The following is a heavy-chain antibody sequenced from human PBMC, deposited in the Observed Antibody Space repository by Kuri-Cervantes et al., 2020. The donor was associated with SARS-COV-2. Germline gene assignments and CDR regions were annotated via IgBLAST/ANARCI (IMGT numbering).Heavy chain of an antibody. CDR3: AKDPFGSSSAEYFQY. CDR2: ISGSGGST. D-gene: IGHD6-6*01. J-gene: IGHJ1*01. CDR1: GFTFSSYA. V-gene: IGHV3-23*01. Sequence: GESLKISCAASGFTFSSYAMSWVRQAPGKGLEWVSAISGSGGSTYYADSVKGRFTISRDNSKNTLYLQMNSLRAEDTAVYYCAKDPFGSSSAEYFQYWGPGTLVTVSS.